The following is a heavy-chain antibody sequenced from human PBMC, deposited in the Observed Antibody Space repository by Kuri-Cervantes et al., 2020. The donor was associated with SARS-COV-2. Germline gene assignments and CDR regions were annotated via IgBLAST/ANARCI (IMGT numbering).Heavy chain of an antibody. CDR3: ARAYDDYSNYVYYYYGMDV. V-gene: IGHV4-39*01. CDR2: IYYSGST. CDR1: GGSISSSSYY. Sequence: SETLSLTCTVSGGSISSSSYYWGWIRQPPGKGLEWIGSIYYSGSTYYNPSLKSRVTISVDTSKNQFSLKLSSVTAADTAVYYCARAYDDYSNYVYYYYGMDVWGQGTTVTVSS. D-gene: IGHD4-11*01. J-gene: IGHJ6*02.